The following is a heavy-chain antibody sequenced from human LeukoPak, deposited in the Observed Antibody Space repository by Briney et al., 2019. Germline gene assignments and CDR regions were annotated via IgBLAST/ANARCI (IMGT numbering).Heavy chain of an antibody. V-gene: IGHV3-23*01. D-gene: IGHD3-22*01. J-gene: IGHJ4*02. CDR1: GFTFSSYA. Sequence: PGGSLRLSCAASGFTFSSYAMSWVRQAPGKGLEWVSGISGSGSSTHYADSVKGRFTISRDNSKSTLYLQMNSLRAEDTAVYYCAKPTFLYHYDSSGYWIDSWGQGTLVTVSS. CDR3: AKPTFLYHYDSSGYWIDS. CDR2: ISGSGSST.